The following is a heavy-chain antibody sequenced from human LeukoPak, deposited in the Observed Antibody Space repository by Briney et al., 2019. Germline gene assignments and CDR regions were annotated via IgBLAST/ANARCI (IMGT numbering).Heavy chain of an antibody. CDR2: ISWDGGST. D-gene: IGHD6-19*01. J-gene: IGHJ5*02. V-gene: IGHV3-43D*03. CDR3: AKGQWLVLGNWFDP. Sequence: PGGSLRLSCAASGFTFDDYAMHWVRQAPGKGLEWVSLISWDGGSTYYADSVKGRFTISRDNSKNTLYLQMNSLRAEDTAVYYCAKGQWLVLGNWFDPWGQGTLVTVSS. CDR1: GFTFDDYA.